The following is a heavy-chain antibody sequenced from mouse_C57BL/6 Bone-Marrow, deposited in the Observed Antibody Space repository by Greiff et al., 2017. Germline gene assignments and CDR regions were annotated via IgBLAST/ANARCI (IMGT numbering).Heavy chain of an antibody. J-gene: IGHJ1*03. V-gene: IGHV1-42*01. Sequence: EVQLQQSGPELVKPGASVKISCKASGYSFTGYYMNWVKQSPEKSLEWIGEINPSTGGTTYNQKFKAKATLTVDKSSSTAYMQLKRLTTEDSAVYYCARSVSLPYFDVWGTGTTVTVSS. CDR3: ARSVSLPYFDV. D-gene: IGHD5-5*01. CDR1: GYSFTGYY. CDR2: INPSTGGT.